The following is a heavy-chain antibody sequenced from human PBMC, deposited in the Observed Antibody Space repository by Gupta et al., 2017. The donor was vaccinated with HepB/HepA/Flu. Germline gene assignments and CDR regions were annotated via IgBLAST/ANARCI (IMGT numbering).Heavy chain of an antibody. V-gene: IGHV4-39*01. CDR1: GCSISSSCYY. CDR3: ARSPTTLCDIAARPSAPRCWFDP. J-gene: IGHJ5*02. Sequence: QLQLQESGPGLVKPSETLSLTCPVSGCSISSSCYYWRWIRQPPGKGLEWIASIYYSGSTYYNPSLKSRVTISVDTSKNQFSLKLSSVTAADTAVYYCARSPTTLCDIAARPSAPRCWFDPWGQGTLVTVSS. CDR2: IYYSGST. D-gene: IGHD6-6*01.